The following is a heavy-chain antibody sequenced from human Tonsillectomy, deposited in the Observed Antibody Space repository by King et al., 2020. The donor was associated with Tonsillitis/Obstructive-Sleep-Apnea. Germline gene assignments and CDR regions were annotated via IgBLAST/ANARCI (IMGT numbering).Heavy chain of an antibody. Sequence: VQLVESGGGLIQPGGSLRLSCAASGFTVSSNYMSWVRQAPGKGLEWVSVLYSGGSTYYADSVKGRFTISRDNSKNTLYLQMNSLRAGDTAVYYCARAVYSSSWSLFDYWGQGTLVTVSS. CDR3: ARAVYSSSWSLFDY. CDR1: GFTVSSNY. CDR2: LYSGGST. V-gene: IGHV3-53*01. J-gene: IGHJ4*02. D-gene: IGHD6-13*01.